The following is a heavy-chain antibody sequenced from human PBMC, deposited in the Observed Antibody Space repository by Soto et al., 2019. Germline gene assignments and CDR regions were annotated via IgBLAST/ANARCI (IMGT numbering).Heavy chain of an antibody. Sequence: QVQLVQSGAEVKKPGASVKVSCKASGYTFTSYYMHWVRQAPGQGLEWMGIINPSGGSTSYAQKFQGRVTMTRDTSTSTVYMELSSLRSEDTAVYYCARGYYDFWSGYYTGMGTDYWGQGTLVTVSS. CDR1: GYTFTSYY. CDR3: ARGYYDFWSGYYTGMGTDY. D-gene: IGHD3-3*01. CDR2: INPSGGST. J-gene: IGHJ4*02. V-gene: IGHV1-46*03.